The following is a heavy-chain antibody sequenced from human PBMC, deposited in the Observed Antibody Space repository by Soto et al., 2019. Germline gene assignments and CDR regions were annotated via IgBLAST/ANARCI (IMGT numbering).Heavy chain of an antibody. CDR1: GGSISSGDYY. Sequence: QVQLQESGPGLVKPSQTLSLTCTVSGGSISSGDYYWSWIRQPPRKGLEWIGFIYYSGSTYYNPSLNSRVTISVDTSKNQFSLKLTSVTAADTAVYYCASWWFGAFFHYWGPGTLVTVSS. D-gene: IGHD2-8*02. J-gene: IGHJ4*02. V-gene: IGHV4-30-4*01. CDR3: ASWWFGAFFHY. CDR2: IYYSGST.